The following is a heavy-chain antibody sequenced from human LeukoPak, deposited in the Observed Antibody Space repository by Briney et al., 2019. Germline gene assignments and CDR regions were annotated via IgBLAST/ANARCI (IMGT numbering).Heavy chain of an antibody. V-gene: IGHV3-74*01. CDR3: ARGNHGDSSGYYYVGDY. CDR1: GFTFSSYW. CDR2: INSDGSST. Sequence: PGGSLRLSCAASGFTFSSYWMSWVRQAPGKGLVWVSRINSDGSSTSYADSVKGRFTISRDNAKNTLYLQMNSLRAEDTAVYYCARGNHGDSSGYYYVGDYWGQGTLVTVSS. D-gene: IGHD3-22*01. J-gene: IGHJ4*02.